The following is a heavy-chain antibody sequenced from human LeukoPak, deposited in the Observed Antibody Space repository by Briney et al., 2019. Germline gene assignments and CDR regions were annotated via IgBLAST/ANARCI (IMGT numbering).Heavy chain of an antibody. V-gene: IGHV4-34*01. CDR3: ARGSDWFDP. CDR1: VGSFSGYY. CDR2: INHSGST. J-gene: IGHJ5*02. D-gene: IGHD3-10*01. Sequence: SETLSLTCAVYVGSFSGYYWNWIRQPPGKGLEWIGEINHSGSTNYNPSLKSRVTMSVDTSKNQFSLKLSSVTAADTAVYYCARGSDWFDPWGQGTLVTVSS.